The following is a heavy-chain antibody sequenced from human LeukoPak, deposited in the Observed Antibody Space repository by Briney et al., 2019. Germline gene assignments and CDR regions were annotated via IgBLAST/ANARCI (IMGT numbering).Heavy chain of an antibody. CDR2: INPNIGDT. CDR3: ARAEFGGLLDNY. D-gene: IGHD2-15*01. J-gene: IGHJ4*02. CDR1: GYTFTGYY. V-gene: IGHV1-2*02. Sequence: ASVKVSCKASGYTFTGYYMHWVRQAPGQGLEWMGWINPNIGDTNYAQKFQGRVTMTRDTSISTAYMELNRLISDDTAVYYCARAEFGGLLDNYWGQGTLVTVSS.